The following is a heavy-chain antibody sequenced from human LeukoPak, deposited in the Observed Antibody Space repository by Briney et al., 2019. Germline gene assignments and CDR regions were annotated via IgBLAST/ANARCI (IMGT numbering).Heavy chain of an antibody. V-gene: IGHV3-11*05. CDR3: ARERYCSGGSCPPRYYYYNGMDV. Sequence: GGSLRLTCAASGFTFSDYYMSWIRQAPGKGLEWVSYISSSSSYTNYADSVKGRFTISRDNAKNSLYLQMNSLRAEDTAVYYCARERYCSGGSCPPRYYYYNGMDVWGQGTTVTVSS. CDR2: ISSSSSYT. CDR1: GFTFSDYY. J-gene: IGHJ6*02. D-gene: IGHD2-15*01.